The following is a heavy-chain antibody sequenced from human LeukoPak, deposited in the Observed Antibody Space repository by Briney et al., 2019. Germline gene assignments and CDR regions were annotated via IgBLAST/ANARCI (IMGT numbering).Heavy chain of an antibody. V-gene: IGHV3-64D*06. CDR1: GFTFSNYA. Sequence: GGSLSLYCSASGFTFSNYAMPWVRPAPGKGLEYVSAISSNGGSTYYADSVKGRFTISRDNSKNTLYLQMSSLRAEDTAVYDCVKDQGLSLGYRSSWFDYWGQGTLVTASS. CDR2: ISSNGGST. CDR3: VKDQGLSLGYRSSWFDY. D-gene: IGHD6-13*01. J-gene: IGHJ4*02.